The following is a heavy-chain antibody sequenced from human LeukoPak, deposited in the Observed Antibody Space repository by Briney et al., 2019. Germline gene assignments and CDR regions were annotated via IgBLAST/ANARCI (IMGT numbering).Heavy chain of an antibody. CDR1: GGTFSSYA. CDR2: IIPIFGTA. Sequence: ASVKVSCKASGGTFSSYAISWVRQAPGQGLEWMGGIIPIFGTANYAQKFQGRVTITTDESTSTAYMELSSLRSEDTAVCYCARGGDTAMTDNWFDPWGQGTLVTVSP. D-gene: IGHD5-18*01. J-gene: IGHJ5*02. V-gene: IGHV1-69*05. CDR3: ARGGDTAMTDNWFDP.